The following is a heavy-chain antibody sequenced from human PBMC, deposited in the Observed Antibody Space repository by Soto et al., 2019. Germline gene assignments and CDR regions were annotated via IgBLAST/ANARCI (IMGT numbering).Heavy chain of an antibody. J-gene: IGHJ5*02. V-gene: IGHV3-48*02. CDR2: ISSSSSTI. Sequence: PGGSLRLSCAASGFTFSSYSMNWVRQAPGKGLEWVSYISSSSSTIYYADSVKGRFTISRDNAKNSLCLQMNSLRDEDTAVYYCAKAFRSYVFLYPWGQGTLVTVSS. D-gene: IGHD3-10*01. CDR3: AKAFRSYVFLYP. CDR1: GFTFSSYS.